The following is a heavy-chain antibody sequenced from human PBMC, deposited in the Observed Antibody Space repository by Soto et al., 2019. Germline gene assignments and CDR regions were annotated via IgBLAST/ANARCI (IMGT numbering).Heavy chain of an antibody. CDR1: GYSFSSHA. Sequence: SVKVSCEASGYSFSSHAITWVRQAPGQGLEWMGGIIPVFGTPRYAQKFQGRVTISADKSTNTSYLELRSLRSEDTAVYYCARGGALSTSWYWGDGLDSWGEGT. CDR2: IIPVFGTP. V-gene: IGHV1-69*06. J-gene: IGHJ4*02. D-gene: IGHD6-13*01. CDR3: ARGGALSTSWYWGDGLDS.